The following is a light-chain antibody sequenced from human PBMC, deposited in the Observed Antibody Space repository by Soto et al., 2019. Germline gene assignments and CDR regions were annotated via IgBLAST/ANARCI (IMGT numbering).Light chain of an antibody. Sequence: DIQMTQSPSTLSASVGDRVTITCRASQSISSWLAWYQQKPGKAPKLLIYDASSLESGVPSRFSCSGSGTEFTLTISSLQPDDFATYYCQQYNSYSLFGGGTKVEIK. CDR1: QSISSW. V-gene: IGKV1-5*01. J-gene: IGKJ4*01. CDR3: QQYNSYSL. CDR2: DAS.